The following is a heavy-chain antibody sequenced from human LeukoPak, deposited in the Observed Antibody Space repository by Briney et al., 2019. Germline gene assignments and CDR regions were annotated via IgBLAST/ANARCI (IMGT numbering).Heavy chain of an antibody. CDR2: IKQDGSEK. Sequence: PGGSLRLSCAASGFTFSSYWMSWVRQAPGKGLEWVANIKQDGSEKYYVDSVKGRFTISRDNVRNSLYLQMNSLRAEDTAMYYCARDAGNSGYGCDLWGQGTLVTVSS. CDR1: GFTFSSYW. CDR3: ARDAGNSGYGCDL. D-gene: IGHD5-12*01. V-gene: IGHV3-7*01. J-gene: IGHJ5*02.